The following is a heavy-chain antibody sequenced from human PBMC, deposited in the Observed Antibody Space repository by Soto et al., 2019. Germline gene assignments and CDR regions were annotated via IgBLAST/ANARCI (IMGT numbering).Heavy chain of an antibody. CDR2: ILYDGTNK. J-gene: IGHJ1*01. V-gene: IGHV3-30-3*01. CDR1: GFTFSSYA. CDR3: ARDRGAGAPVEYFQH. D-gene: IGHD3-10*01. Sequence: QVQLVESGGGVVQPGRSLRLSCAASGFTFSSYAMHWVRQAPGKGLEWVALILYDGTNKYYADSVKGRFTISRDNSKNTLNLQRNSLRAGETDVYYCARDRGAGAPVEYFQHWGQGTLVTVSS.